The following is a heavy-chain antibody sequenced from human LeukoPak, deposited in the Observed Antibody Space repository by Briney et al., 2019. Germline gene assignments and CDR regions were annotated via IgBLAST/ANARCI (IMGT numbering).Heavy chain of an antibody. CDR3: ARSRGPSNHYFDY. V-gene: IGHV3-23*01. CDR1: GFTFSSYA. J-gene: IGHJ4*02. D-gene: IGHD4-11*01. Sequence: GGSLRLSCAASGFTFSSYAMSWVRQAPGKGLEWVSTSTDTTYYADSVKGRFTISRDTSKNTLFMQMNSLRAADTAVYYRARSRGPSNHYFDYWGQGALVTVSS. CDR2: STDTT.